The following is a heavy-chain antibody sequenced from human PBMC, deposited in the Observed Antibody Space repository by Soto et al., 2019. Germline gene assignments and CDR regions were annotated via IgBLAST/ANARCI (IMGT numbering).Heavy chain of an antibody. V-gene: IGHV1-18*01. CDR3: ARRNQDIEVVVAAVGLDAFDI. CDR1: GYTFTSYG. CDR2: ISAYNGNT. D-gene: IGHD2-15*01. J-gene: IGHJ3*02. Sequence: QVQLVQSGAEVKKPGASVKVSCKASGYTFTSYGISWVRQAPGQGLEWMGWISAYNGNTNSAQKFQGRVTMTTDTSTSTAYMELRSLRSDDTAVYYCARRNQDIEVVVAAVGLDAFDIWGLGTMVTVSS.